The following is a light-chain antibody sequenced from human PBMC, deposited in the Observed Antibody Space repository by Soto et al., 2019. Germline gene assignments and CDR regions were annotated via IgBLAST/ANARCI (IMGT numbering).Light chain of an antibody. V-gene: IGKV1-39*01. CDR1: QSISTY. CDR3: QQLNNYPST. J-gene: IGKJ4*01. Sequence: DIQMTQSPSSLSASVGNRVTITCRASQSISTYLNWYQKKPGKAPNLLIYDASRLQSGVPPRFSGSGGGTDFTLSISSLQPEDFATYYCQQLNNYPSTFGGGTKVDIK. CDR2: DAS.